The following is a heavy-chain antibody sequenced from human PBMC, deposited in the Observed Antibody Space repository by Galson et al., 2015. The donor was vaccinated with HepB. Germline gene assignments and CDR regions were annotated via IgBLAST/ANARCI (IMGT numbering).Heavy chain of an antibody. Sequence: SLRLSCAASGFTFSSYWMSWVRQAPGKGLEWVANIKQDGSEKYYVDSVKGRFTISRDNAKNSLYLQMNSLRAEDTAVYYCARDLDYGDYEVRYWYFDLWGRGTLVTVSS. CDR3: ARDLDYGDYEVRYWYFDL. CDR1: GFTFSSYW. V-gene: IGHV3-7*01. CDR2: IKQDGSEK. J-gene: IGHJ2*01. D-gene: IGHD4-17*01.